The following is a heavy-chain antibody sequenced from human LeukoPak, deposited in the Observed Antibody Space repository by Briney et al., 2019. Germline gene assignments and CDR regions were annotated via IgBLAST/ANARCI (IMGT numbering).Heavy chain of an antibody. CDR2: IYTSGST. CDR1: GGSISSYY. V-gene: IGHV4-4*07. J-gene: IGHJ3*02. CDR3: AREVIVVVPAATGDAFDI. Sequence: PSETLSLTCTVSGGSISSYYWSWIRQPAGKALEWIGRIYTSGSTNYNPSLKSRVTISVDKSKNQFSLKLSSVTAADTAVYYCAREVIVVVPAATGDAFDIWGQGTMVTVSS. D-gene: IGHD2-2*01.